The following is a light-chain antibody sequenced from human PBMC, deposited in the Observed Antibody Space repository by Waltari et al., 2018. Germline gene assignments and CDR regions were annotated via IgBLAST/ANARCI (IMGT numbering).Light chain of an antibody. Sequence: SSVLTHDPAVSVALGQTVRIKCQGASRGRHSTSRHQQKPGQAAVLVIYGKNNRPSGIPDRFSGSSSGNTASLTITGAQAEDEAYYYCNSRDSSGNHLEVFGTGTKVTVL. CDR3: NSRDSSGNHLEV. J-gene: IGLJ1*01. CDR2: GKN. V-gene: IGLV3-19*01. CDR1: SRGRHS.